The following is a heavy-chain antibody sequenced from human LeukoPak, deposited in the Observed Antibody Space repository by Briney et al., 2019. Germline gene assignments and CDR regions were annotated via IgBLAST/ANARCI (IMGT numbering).Heavy chain of an antibody. Sequence: PGGSLRLSCAASGFTFSSYWMHWVRQAPGKGLVWVSYISSSGSTIYYADSLKGRFTISRDNTKNSLYLQMDSLTADDTAVYFCACLRGPSDYWGQGTLVTVSS. CDR1: GFTFSSYW. CDR2: ISSSGSTI. CDR3: ACLRGPSDY. D-gene: IGHD4-17*01. V-gene: IGHV3-48*04. J-gene: IGHJ4*02.